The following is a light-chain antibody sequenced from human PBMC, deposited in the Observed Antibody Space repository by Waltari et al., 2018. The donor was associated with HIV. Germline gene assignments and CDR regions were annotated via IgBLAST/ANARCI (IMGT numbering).Light chain of an antibody. CDR3: ATWDGSLGGAYV. J-gene: IGLJ1*01. V-gene: IGLV1-47*01. CDR2: RDN. Sequence: QSMLTQPPSASGTPGQRVTISCSGTTSNVGSNFVSWYQQLPGTAPKLLIYRDNRRPSGVPDRFSGSKSGASASLAISGLRSEDKADYYCATWDGSLGGAYVFGAGTKVSVL. CDR1: TSNVGSNF.